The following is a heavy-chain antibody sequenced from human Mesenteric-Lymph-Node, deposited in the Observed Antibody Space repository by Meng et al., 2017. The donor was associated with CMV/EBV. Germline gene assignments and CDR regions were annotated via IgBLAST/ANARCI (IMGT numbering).Heavy chain of an antibody. J-gene: IGHJ3*02. V-gene: IGHV4-39*07. CDR1: GGSFSSYY. CDR3: ATTYRYSSSKADAFDI. CDR2: IYYSGST. D-gene: IGHD6-6*01. Sequence: GSLRLSCAVYGGSFSSYYWGWIRQPPGKGLEWIGSIYYSGSTYYNPSLKSRVTISVDTSKNQFSLKLSSVTAADTAVYYCATTYRYSSSKADAFDIWGQGTMVTVSS.